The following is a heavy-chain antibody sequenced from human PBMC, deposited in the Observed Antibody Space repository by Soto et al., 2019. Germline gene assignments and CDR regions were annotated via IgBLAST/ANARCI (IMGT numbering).Heavy chain of an antibody. CDR1: GFTFTSAC. CDR3: ARGSGFWSGEYMDV. Sequence: GGSLRLSCAASGFTFTSACINWVRQAPGKGLEWVSSISSSSSYIYYADSVKGRFTISRDNAKNSLYLQMNSLRAEDTAVYYCARGSGFWSGEYMDVWGKGTTVTVSS. J-gene: IGHJ6*03. V-gene: IGHV3-21*01. CDR2: ISSSSSYI. D-gene: IGHD3-3*01.